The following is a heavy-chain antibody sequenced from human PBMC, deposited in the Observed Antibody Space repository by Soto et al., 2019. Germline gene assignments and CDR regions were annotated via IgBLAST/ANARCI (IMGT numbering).Heavy chain of an antibody. Sequence: QVQLVQSGAEVKKPGASVKVSCKASGYTFTNYGLSWLRRPPGEGFEWMGWISTYNGNTNYAQKLQGRVTMTTDASTRTVYMELRSLRSDDTAVYYCASRSGQLPYYFDYWGQGTLVTVSS. CDR3: ASRSGQLPYYFDY. J-gene: IGHJ4*02. D-gene: IGHD6-6*01. CDR1: GYTFTNYG. V-gene: IGHV1-18*01. CDR2: ISTYNGNT.